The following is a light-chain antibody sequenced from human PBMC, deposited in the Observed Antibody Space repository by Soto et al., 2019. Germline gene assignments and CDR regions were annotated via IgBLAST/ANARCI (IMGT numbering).Light chain of an antibody. CDR3: QNRNNWPPDAT. V-gene: IGKV3-11*01. Sequence: DIVLTQSPATLSLSPGDRVTLSCRASQSVGSYLAWYQQKPGQAPRLLIYGASNMASGIPARFSGSGSGTDFTLTISSLEPEDFAVYFCQNRNNWPPDATFGQGTRLEIK. CDR2: GAS. J-gene: IGKJ2*01. CDR1: QSVGSY.